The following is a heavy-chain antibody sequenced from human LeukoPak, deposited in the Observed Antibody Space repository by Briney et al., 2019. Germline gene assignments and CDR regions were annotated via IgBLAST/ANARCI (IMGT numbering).Heavy chain of an antibody. CDR1: GYFISTGYY. CDR3: ATSLYGSGNYFAY. V-gene: IGHV4-38-2*02. D-gene: IGHD3-10*01. Sequence: SETLSLTCTVSGYFISTGYYWGWIRQSPGKGLEWIAIIYHSGNNYYNPSLKSRVTISVDTSKNQFSLKLTSVTAADTAVYYCATSLYGSGNYFAYWGQGTLVTVSS. CDR2: IYHSGNN. J-gene: IGHJ4*02.